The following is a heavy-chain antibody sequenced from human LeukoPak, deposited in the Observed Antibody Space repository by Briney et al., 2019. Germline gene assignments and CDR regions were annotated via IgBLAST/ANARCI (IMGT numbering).Heavy chain of an antibody. D-gene: IGHD2-2*01. CDR2: IYTSGST. J-gene: IGHJ4*02. V-gene: IGHV4-59*10. Sequence: SETLSLTCAVYGGSFSGYYWSWIRQPAAKGLELIGRIYTSGSTNYNPSLKSRVTMSVDTSKNQFSLKLSSVTAADTAVYYCSGYCSSTSCYGIDYWGQGTLVTVSS. CDR1: GGSFSGYY. CDR3: SGYCSSTSCYGIDY.